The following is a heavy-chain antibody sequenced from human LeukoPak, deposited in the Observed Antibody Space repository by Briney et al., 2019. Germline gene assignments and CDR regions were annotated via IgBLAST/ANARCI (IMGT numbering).Heavy chain of an antibody. CDR2: ISGCGGST. CDR3: AKMEGPYYYDSSGKGYFDY. V-gene: IGHV3-23*01. CDR1: GFTFSSYA. D-gene: IGHD3-22*01. J-gene: IGHJ4*02. Sequence: GGSLRVSCAASGFTFSSYAMSWVRQAPGKGLEWVSAISGCGGSTYYADSVKGRFTISRDNSKNTLYLQMNSLRAEDTAVYYCAKMEGPYYYDSSGKGYFDYWGQGTPDTLSS.